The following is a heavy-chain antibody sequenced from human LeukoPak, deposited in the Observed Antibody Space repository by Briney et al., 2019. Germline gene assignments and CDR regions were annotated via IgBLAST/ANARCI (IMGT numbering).Heavy chain of an antibody. CDR1: GYTFTGYY. CDR3: ARDKPPYSSGWYREDWFDP. Sequence: GASVKVSCKASGYTFTGYYMHWVRQAPGQGLEWMGWINPNSGGTNYAQKFQGRVTMTRDTSISTAYMKLSRLRSDDTAVYYCARDKPPYSSGWYREDWFDPWGQGTLVTVSS. D-gene: IGHD6-19*01. V-gene: IGHV1-2*02. CDR2: INPNSGGT. J-gene: IGHJ5*02.